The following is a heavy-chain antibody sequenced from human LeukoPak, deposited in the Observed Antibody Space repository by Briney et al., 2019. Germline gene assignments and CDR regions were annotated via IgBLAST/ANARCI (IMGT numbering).Heavy chain of an antibody. CDR3: ARFEFHVKIWPERLPNYGMDV. CDR1: GFTFSSYN. V-gene: IGHV3-21*01. Sequence: KPGGSLRLSCAASGFTFSSYNMNWVRQAPGKGLEWVSSISSSISYIYYADSVKGRFTISRDNAKNSLYLQMNSLRAEDTAVYYCARFEFHVKIWPERLPNYGMDVWGQGTTVTVSS. J-gene: IGHJ6*02. D-gene: IGHD2-15*01. CDR2: ISSSISYI.